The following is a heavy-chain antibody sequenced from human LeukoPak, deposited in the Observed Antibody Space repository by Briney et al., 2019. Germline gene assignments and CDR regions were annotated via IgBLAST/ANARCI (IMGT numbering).Heavy chain of an antibody. CDR1: GFTFSKYD. CDR3: ANICSSTSCYAHVFGSLTY. D-gene: IGHD2-2*01. V-gene: IGHV3-48*01. J-gene: IGHJ4*02. CDR2: ISSSSSTI. Sequence: PGGSLRLSCAASGFTFSKYDMNWVRQAPGKGLEWVSYISSSSSTIYYAGSVKGRFTISRDNSKNTLYLQMNSLRAEDTAVYYCANICSSTSCYAHVFGSLTYWGQGTLVTVSS.